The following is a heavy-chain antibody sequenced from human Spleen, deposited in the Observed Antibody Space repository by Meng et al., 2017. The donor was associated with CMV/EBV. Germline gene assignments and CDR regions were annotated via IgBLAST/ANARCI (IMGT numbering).Heavy chain of an antibody. CDR3: ARDLLVETRNV. J-gene: IGHJ6*02. CDR1: GFTFSSYS. CDR2: ITSSGGYV. Sequence: SCAASGFTFSSYSMNWVRQAPGKGLEWVSSITSSGGYVYYADSVKGRFTVSRDNAKNSLWLQMNSLRAEDSAVYYCARDLLVETRNVWGQGTTVTVSS. D-gene: IGHD2-8*02. V-gene: IGHV3-21*06.